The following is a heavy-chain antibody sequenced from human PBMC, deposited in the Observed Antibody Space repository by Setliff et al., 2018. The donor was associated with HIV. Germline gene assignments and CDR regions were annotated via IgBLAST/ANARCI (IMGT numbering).Heavy chain of an antibody. CDR2: VYPGDSDT. J-gene: IGHJ4*02. CDR1: GYSFTNYW. CDR3: ARVRLTMIMMVDYFDQ. V-gene: IGHV5-51*01. Sequence: GESLKISCKGSGYSFTNYWIGWVRQMPGKGLEWMGIVYPGDSDTRYNPSFEGQVTVSADKTITTAYLQLTSLKAADTAVYYCARVRLTMIMMVDYFDQWGQGTLVTVSS. D-gene: IGHD3-22*01.